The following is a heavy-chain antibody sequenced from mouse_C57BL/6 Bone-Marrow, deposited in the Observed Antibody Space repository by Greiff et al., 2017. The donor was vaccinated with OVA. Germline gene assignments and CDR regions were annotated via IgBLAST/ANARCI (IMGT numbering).Heavy chain of an antibody. CDR1: GYTFTSSW. J-gene: IGHJ1*03. CDR2: IHPNSGST. D-gene: IGHD1-1*01. V-gene: IGHV1-64*01. CDR3: ARGGFYYYGSSYLYWYFDV. Sequence: VQLQQPGAELVKPGASVKLSCKASGYTFTSSWMHWVKQRPGQGLEWIGMIHPNSGSTNYNEKFKSKATLTVDKSSSTAYMQLSSLTSEDSAVYYCARGGFYYYGSSYLYWYFDVWGTGTTVTVSS.